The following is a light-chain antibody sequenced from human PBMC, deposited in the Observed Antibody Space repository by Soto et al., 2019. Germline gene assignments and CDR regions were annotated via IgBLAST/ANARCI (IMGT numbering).Light chain of an antibody. CDR3: SSYTNKDTLL. Sequence: QAVVTQPASVSGSPGQSITISCTGTSSDVGGYDHVSWYQQHPGKAPKLIIYDVTVRPSGISPRFSGSKSDNTASLAVSGLQPEDEADYYCSSYTNKDTLLFGGGTKLTVL. V-gene: IGLV2-14*03. J-gene: IGLJ3*02. CDR1: SSDVGGYDH. CDR2: DVT.